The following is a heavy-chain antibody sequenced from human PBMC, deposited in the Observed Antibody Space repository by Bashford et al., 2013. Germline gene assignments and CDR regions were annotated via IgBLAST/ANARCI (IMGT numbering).Heavy chain of an antibody. CDR2: IRSKDAGGTS. V-gene: IGHV3-49*03. D-gene: IGHD1-7*01. CDR1: GFTFGDFA. J-gene: IGHJ3*01. CDR3: SRGTNYENHAFDV. Sequence: GSLRLSCTASGFTFGDFAMTWFRQAPGKGLEWIGFIRSKDAGGTSEHAASVKGRFTISRDDSRSIAYLQMNSLKIEDTAMYYCSRGTNYENHAFDVWGQGTMVTVSS.